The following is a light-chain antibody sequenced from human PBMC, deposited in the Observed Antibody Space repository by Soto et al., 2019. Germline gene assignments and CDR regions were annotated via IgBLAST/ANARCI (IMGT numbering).Light chain of an antibody. CDR1: QSVSSN. J-gene: IGKJ1*01. V-gene: IGKV3-15*01. CDR3: QQYNNWPRT. Sequence: EIVMTQSPATLSVSPGERATLSCRASQSVSSNLAWYQQKPGQAPRLLIYGASTRATGIPARFSGSGSGTEFTLTISSLQYADFAVYYCQQYNNWPRTFGQGTKVDI. CDR2: GAS.